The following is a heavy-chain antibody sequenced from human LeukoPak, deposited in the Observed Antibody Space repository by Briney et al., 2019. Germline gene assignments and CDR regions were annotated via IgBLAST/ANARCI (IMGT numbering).Heavy chain of an antibody. D-gene: IGHD3-16*01. Sequence: ASVKVSCKASGYTFTSYDFNWVRQATGQGLEWMGWMNPNSGNTGYAQKFQGRVTMTRNTSISTAYMELGGLICDDTSVYYCARDQYYDSKGWFDPWGQGTLVTVSS. CDR1: GYTFTSYD. J-gene: IGHJ5*02. CDR3: ARDQYYDSKGWFDP. CDR2: MNPNSGNT. V-gene: IGHV1-8*01.